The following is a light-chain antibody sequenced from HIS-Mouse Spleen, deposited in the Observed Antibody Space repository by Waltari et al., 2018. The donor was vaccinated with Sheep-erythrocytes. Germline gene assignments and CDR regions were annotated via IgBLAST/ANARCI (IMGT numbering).Light chain of an antibody. Sequence: QSALTQPRSVSGSPGQAVTISCTGTSSDVGGYNYVSWYQQHPGKALKLMIYGVSKRPSGVPDRSSGLQAEDEADYYCCSDAGSYTGVFGGGTKLTVL. V-gene: IGLV2-11*01. CDR3: CSDAGSYTGV. CDR1: SSDVGGYNY. J-gene: IGLJ3*02. CDR2: GVS.